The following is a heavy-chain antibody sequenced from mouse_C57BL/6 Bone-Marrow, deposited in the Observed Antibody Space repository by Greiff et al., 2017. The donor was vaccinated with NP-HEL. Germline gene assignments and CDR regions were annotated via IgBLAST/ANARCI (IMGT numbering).Heavy chain of an antibody. J-gene: IGHJ4*01. CDR2: IYPGSGNT. Sequence: QVQLQQSGAELVRPGASVKLSCKASGYTFTDYYINWVKQRPGQGLEWIARIYPGSGNTYYNEKFKGKATLTAEKSSSTAYMQLSSLTSEDSAVYFCARDTTVVAYYYAMDYWGQGTSVTVSS. CDR1: GYTFTDYY. V-gene: IGHV1-76*01. CDR3: ARDTTVVAYYYAMDY. D-gene: IGHD1-1*01.